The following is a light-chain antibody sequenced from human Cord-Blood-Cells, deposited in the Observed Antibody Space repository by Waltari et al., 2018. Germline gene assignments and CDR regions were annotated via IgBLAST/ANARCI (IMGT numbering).Light chain of an antibody. CDR2: AAS. CDR1: QSISSY. J-gene: IGKJ4*01. Sequence: DIQMTPSPSSLSASVRDSVTITCRASQSISSYLNWYQQKPGKAPKLLIYAASSLQSGVPSRFSGSGSGTDFTLTISSLQPEXFATYYCQQSYSTPPLTFGGGTKVEIK. CDR3: QQSYSTPPLT. V-gene: IGKV1-39*01.